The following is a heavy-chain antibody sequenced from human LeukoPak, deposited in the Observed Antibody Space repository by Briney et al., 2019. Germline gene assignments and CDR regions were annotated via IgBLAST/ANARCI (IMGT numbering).Heavy chain of an antibody. Sequence: SETLSLTCTVSGGSINSSSYYWGWIRQPPGKGLEWIGSIFYSGNTYDNPSLKSRVTISVDTSKNQFSLKLSSVTAADTAAYYCARGRDSSGYYPADFDYWGQGTLVTVSS. CDR2: IFYSGNT. V-gene: IGHV4-39*01. CDR3: ARGRDSSGYYPADFDY. CDR1: GGSINSSSYY. J-gene: IGHJ4*02. D-gene: IGHD3-22*01.